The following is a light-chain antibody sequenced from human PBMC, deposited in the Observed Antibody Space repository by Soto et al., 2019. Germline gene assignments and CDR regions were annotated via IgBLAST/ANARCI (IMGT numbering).Light chain of an antibody. V-gene: IGLV2-8*01. CDR2: EVT. CDR1: SSDAGVYNY. J-gene: IGLJ2*01. CDR3: SSYAGSKNLV. Sequence: QSALTQPPSASGSPGQSVTISCTGTSSDAGVYNYVSWYQQHPGKAPKLMIYEVTKRPSGVPDRFSGSKSGNTASLTVSGLQAEDEADYYCSSYAGSKNLVFGGGTKLTVL.